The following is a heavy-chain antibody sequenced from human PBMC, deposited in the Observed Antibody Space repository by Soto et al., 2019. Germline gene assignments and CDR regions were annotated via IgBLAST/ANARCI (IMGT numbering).Heavy chain of an antibody. CDR3: AKDMFSSGYRSFDY. J-gene: IGHJ4*02. D-gene: IGHD3-22*01. CDR1: GFTFDDYA. Sequence: EVQLVESGGGLVQPGRSLRLSCAASGFTFDDYAMHWVRQAPGKGLEWVSGISWNSGSIGYADSVKGRFTISRDNAKNSLDLQMNSLRAENTALYYCAKDMFSSGYRSFDYWGQGTLVTVSS. CDR2: ISWNSGSI. V-gene: IGHV3-9*01.